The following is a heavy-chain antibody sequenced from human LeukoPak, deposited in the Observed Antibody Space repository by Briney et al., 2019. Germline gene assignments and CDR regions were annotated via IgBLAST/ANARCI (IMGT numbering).Heavy chain of an antibody. J-gene: IGHJ4*02. CDR3: ARVFCTGGSCYGPFDY. CDR1: GFTFSTSG. D-gene: IGHD2-15*01. CDR2: IWSDGSKE. V-gene: IGHV3-33*01. Sequence: AGGSLRLSCAASGFTFSTSGIHWVRQASGKGLEWVAVIWSDGSKEYYADSVKGRFSVSRDNSRNTVYVQMNSLRAEDTAMYYCARVFCTGGSCYGPFDYWGQGTLVTVSS.